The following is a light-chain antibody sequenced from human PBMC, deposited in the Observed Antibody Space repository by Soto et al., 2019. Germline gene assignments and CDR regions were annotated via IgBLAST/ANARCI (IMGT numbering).Light chain of an antibody. J-gene: IGLJ1*01. CDR3: QAWDSSTASYV. V-gene: IGLV3-1*01. CDR1: KLGDKY. Sequence: SYELTQPPSVSMSPGQTASITCSGDKLGDKYASWYQQRPGQSPVLVIYQDTKRPSGIPERFSGSNSGNTATLTISGTQAMDEADYYCQAWDSSTASYVFGTGTKLTVL. CDR2: QDT.